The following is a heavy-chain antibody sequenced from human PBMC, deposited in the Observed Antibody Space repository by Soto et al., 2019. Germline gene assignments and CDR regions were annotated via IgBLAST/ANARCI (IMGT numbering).Heavy chain of an antibody. Sequence: PGESLKISCKGSGYSFTSYWIGWVRQMPGKGLEWMGIIYPGDSDTRYSPSFQGQVTISADKSISTAYLQWSSLKASDTAMYYCARCGRMVRGAIIWFDPWGQGTLVTVSS. CDR1: GYSFTSYW. CDR2: IYPGDSDT. D-gene: IGHD3-10*01. CDR3: ARCGRMVRGAIIWFDP. J-gene: IGHJ5*02. V-gene: IGHV5-51*01.